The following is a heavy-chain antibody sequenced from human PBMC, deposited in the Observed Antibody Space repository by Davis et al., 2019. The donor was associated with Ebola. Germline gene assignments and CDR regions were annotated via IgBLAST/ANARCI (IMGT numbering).Heavy chain of an antibody. V-gene: IGHV4-59*11. CDR1: GGSISSHY. D-gene: IGHD3-10*01. CDR3: AREALGMVRG. CDR2: IYYSGST. J-gene: IGHJ4*02. Sequence: PSETLSLTCTVSGGSISSHYWSWIRQPPGKGLEWIGYIYYSGSTNYNPSLKSRVTISVDTSKNQFSLKLSSVTAADTAVYYCAREALGMVRGWGQGTLVTVSS.